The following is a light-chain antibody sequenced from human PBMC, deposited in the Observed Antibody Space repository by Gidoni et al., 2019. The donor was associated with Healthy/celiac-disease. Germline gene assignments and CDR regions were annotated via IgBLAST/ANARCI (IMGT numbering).Light chain of an antibody. Sequence: DIVLTQSPGTLSLSPGERATLSCRASQSVSSSYLAWYQQKPGQAPRLLIYGASSRATGIPDRFSGSGSGTDVTLTISRLEPEDFAVYYCQHLGTFGQGTKVEIK. J-gene: IGKJ1*01. CDR2: GAS. CDR3: QHLGT. CDR1: QSVSSSY. V-gene: IGKV3-20*01.